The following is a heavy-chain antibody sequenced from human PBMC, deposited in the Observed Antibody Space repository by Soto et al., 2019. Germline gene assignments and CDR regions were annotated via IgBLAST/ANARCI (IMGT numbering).Heavy chain of an antibody. V-gene: IGHV3-21*03. Sequence: GGSLRLSCVASGFTFRSYTMNWVRQAPGKGLEWVSAIRGFSPYTFYADSVKGRFTISRDNAKNSLYLQMNSLKTEDTAVYYCTLLTGYHTLDYWGLGTLVTVSS. D-gene: IGHD3-9*01. CDR2: IRGFSPYT. J-gene: IGHJ4*02. CDR1: GFTFRSYT. CDR3: TLLTGYHTLDY.